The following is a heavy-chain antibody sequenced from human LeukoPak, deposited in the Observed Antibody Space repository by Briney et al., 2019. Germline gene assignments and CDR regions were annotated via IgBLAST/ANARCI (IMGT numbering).Heavy chain of an antibody. D-gene: IGHD3-22*01. J-gene: IGHJ4*02. CDR1: GVTFSSYS. V-gene: IGHV3-21*01. CDR3: ASRADPYYYDSSGYYHDY. Sequence: PGGSLRLSCAASGVTFSSYSMNWVRQAPGKGLEWVSSISSSSSYIYYADSVKGRFTISRDNAKNSLYLQMNSLRAEDTAVYYCASRADPYYYDSSGYYHDYWGQGTLVTVSS. CDR2: ISSSSSYI.